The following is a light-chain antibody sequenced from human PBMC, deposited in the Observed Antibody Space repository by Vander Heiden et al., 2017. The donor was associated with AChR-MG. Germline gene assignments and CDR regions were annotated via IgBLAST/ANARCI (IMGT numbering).Light chain of an antibody. CDR3: QQYDSVRYT. V-gene: IGKV1-33*01. CDR2: DVA. J-gene: IGKJ2*01. CDR1: QYVSNY. Sequence: DIQMTQSPSSLSASVGDRVTITCQASQYVSNYLNWYQHKPGRAPKVLIYDVAYLQTGVPSRFSGRGSGTDFTLTISSLQPEDIATYYCQQYDSVRYTFGQGTKLEIK.